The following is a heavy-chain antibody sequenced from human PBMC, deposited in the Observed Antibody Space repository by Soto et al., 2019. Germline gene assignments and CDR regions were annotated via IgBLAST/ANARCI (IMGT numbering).Heavy chain of an antibody. J-gene: IGHJ4*02. D-gene: IGHD2-8*01. V-gene: IGHV3-23*01. CDR1: GFTFISYA. CDR3: AKDPLTLGYCTNGVCSQAY. CDR2: ISGSGGST. Sequence: PGGSLRLSCAASGFTFISYAMSLFRQAPGKGLEWVSAISGSGGSTYYADSVKGRFTISRDNSKNTLYLQMNSLRAEDTAVYYCAKDPLTLGYCTNGVCSQAYWGQGTLVTVSS.